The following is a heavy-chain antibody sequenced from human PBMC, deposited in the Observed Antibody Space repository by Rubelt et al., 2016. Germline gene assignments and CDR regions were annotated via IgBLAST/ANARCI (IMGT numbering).Heavy chain of an antibody. D-gene: IGHD5-12*01. Sequence: QVQLVQSGAEVKKPGSSVKVSCKASGGTFSSYAISWVRQAPGQGLEWMGWISAYNGNTNYAQKLQGRVTMTRDTSVSTAYMELSRLTSDDTAVYYCARGNSGYDYGLDYWGQGTLVTVSS. CDR1: GGTFSSYA. CDR3: ARGNSGYDYGLDY. V-gene: IGHV1-18*01. J-gene: IGHJ4*02. CDR2: ISAYNGNT.